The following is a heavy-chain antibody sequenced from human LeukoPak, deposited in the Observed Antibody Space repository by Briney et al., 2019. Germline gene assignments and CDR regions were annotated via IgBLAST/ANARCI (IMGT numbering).Heavy chain of an antibody. Sequence: PGGSLRLSCAASGFTFSSYAMSWVRQAPGKGLEWVSAISGSGGSTYYADSVKGRFTISKDNSMNTLYLQMNSLRAEDTAVYYCARDFYDFWSGYYLPYYYYGMDVWGQGTTVTVSS. CDR2: ISGSGGST. J-gene: IGHJ6*02. V-gene: IGHV3-23*01. CDR3: ARDFYDFWSGYYLPYYYYGMDV. D-gene: IGHD3-3*01. CDR1: GFTFSSYA.